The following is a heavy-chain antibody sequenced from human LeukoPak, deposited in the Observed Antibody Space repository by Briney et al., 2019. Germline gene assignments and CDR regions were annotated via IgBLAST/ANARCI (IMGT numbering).Heavy chain of an antibody. D-gene: IGHD2/OR15-2a*01. V-gene: IGHV1-18*01. Sequence: GASVKVSCKASGYTFTSYGISWVRQAPGQGLEGMGWISAYNGNTNYAQKLQGRVTMTTDTSTSTAYMELRSLRSDDTAVYYCARYALGEYPGGYFDYWGQGTLVTVSS. CDR2: ISAYNGNT. CDR1: GYTFTSYG. J-gene: IGHJ4*02. CDR3: ARYALGEYPGGYFDY.